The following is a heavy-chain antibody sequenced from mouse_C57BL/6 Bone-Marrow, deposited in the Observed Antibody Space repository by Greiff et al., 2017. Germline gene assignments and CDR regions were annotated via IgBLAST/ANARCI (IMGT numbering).Heavy chain of an antibody. D-gene: IGHD1-1*01. CDR1: GYTFTSYW. J-gene: IGHJ1*03. CDR3: ARQFTTVVADWYFDV. CDR2: IDPSDSYT. Sequence: QVQLQQPGAELVMPGASVKLSCKASGYTFTSYWMHWVKQRPGQGLEWIGEIDPSDSYTNYNQKFKGKSTLTVDKSSSTAYMQLSSLTSEDSAVYYCARQFTTVVADWYFDVWGTGTTVTVSS. V-gene: IGHV1-69*01.